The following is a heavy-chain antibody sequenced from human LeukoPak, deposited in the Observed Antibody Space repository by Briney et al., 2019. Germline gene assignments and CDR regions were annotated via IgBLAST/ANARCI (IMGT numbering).Heavy chain of an antibody. CDR3: ARGEDNADEYLREDY. Sequence: PGGSLRLSCAASGFTFSSYAMHWVRQAPGKGLEWVAVISYDGSNKYYADSVKGRFTISRDNSKNTLYVQMSSLRADDTAVYYCARGEDNADEYLREDYWGQGILVTVSS. D-gene: IGHD3-16*01. V-gene: IGHV3-30-3*01. J-gene: IGHJ4*02. CDR1: GFTFSSYA. CDR2: ISYDGSNK.